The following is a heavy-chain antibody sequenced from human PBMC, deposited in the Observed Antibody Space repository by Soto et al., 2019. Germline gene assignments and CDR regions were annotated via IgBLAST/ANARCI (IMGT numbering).Heavy chain of an antibody. Sequence: SETLSLTCTVSGGSISSSSYYWGWIRQPPGKGLEWIGSIYYSGSTYYNPSLKSRVTISVDTSKNQFSLKLSSVTAADTAVYYCARLSWRYFDQRDYWGQGTLVTVSS. J-gene: IGHJ4*02. CDR1: GGSISSSSYY. V-gene: IGHV4-39*01. CDR2: IYYSGST. CDR3: ARLSWRYFDQRDY. D-gene: IGHD3-9*01.